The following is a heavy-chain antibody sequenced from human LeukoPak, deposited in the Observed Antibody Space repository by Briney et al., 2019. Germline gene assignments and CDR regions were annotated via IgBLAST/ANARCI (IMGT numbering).Heavy chain of an antibody. V-gene: IGHV1-8*01. D-gene: IGHD3-3*01. CDR2: MNPNSGNT. CDR1: GYTFTSYD. CDR3: ATRRLERNAGSWFDP. Sequence: ASVKVSCKASGYTFTSYDINWVRQATGQGLEWMGWMNPNSGNTGYAQKFQGRITFTRNTSISTAYMQLSSLRSEDTAVYYCATRRLERNAGSWFDPWGQGTLVTVSS. J-gene: IGHJ5*02.